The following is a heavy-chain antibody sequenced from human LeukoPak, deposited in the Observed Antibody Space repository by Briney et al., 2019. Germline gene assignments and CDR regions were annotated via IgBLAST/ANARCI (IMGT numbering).Heavy chain of an antibody. CDR1: GFTFSSYS. V-gene: IGHV3-21*01. CDR3: ARHLVSDPRLIDY. J-gene: IGHJ4*02. Sequence: GGSLRLSCAASGFTFSSYSMNWVRQAPGKGLEWVSSISSSSSYIYYADSVKGRFTISRDNAKNSLYLQMNSLRAEDTAVYYCARHLVSDPRLIDYWGQGTLVTVSS. CDR2: ISSSSSYI. D-gene: IGHD5/OR15-5a*01.